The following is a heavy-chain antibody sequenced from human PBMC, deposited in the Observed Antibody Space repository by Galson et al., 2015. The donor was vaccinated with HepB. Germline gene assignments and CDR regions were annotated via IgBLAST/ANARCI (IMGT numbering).Heavy chain of an antibody. V-gene: IGHV1-69*13. Sequence: SVNVSCKASGGTFSSYAISWVRQAPGQGLEWMGGIIPIFGTANYAQKFQGRVTIPADESTSTAYMELSSLRSEDTSVYYCARDSIAGGAFDIWGQGTMVTVSS. D-gene: IGHD6-13*01. J-gene: IGHJ3*02. CDR3: ARDSIAGGAFDI. CDR2: IIPIFGTA. CDR1: GGTFSSYA.